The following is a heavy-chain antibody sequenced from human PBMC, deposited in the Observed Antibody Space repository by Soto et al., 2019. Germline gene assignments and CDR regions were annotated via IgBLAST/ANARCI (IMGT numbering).Heavy chain of an antibody. V-gene: IGHV3-23*01. Sequence: EVQLLESGGGLVQPGGSLRLSCAASGFTFSSYVMNWVRQAPGKGLEWVSTISYSAGKTFYADSVKGRFTISRDNSRDTLILQMNGVRAGDAAVYYCARRAKAATTNWGAFDIWGQGTMVTVSS. CDR1: GFTFSSYV. CDR3: ARRAKAATTNWGAFDI. CDR2: ISYSAGKT. D-gene: IGHD1-7*01. J-gene: IGHJ3*02.